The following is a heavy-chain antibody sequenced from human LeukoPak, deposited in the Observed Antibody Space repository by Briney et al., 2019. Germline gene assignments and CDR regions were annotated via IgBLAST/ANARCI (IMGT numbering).Heavy chain of an antibody. Sequence: GGSLRLSCAASGFTFSFYWMSWVRQAPGKGLEWVANIKQDGSEKYYVDSVKGRFTISRDNAKNSLYLQINSLGAEDTGVYYCTRAATGMLMARYYYHYMDAWGKGTTVTVSS. J-gene: IGHJ6*03. V-gene: IGHV3-7*01. CDR3: TRAATGMLMARYYYHYMDA. CDR1: GFTFSFYW. CDR2: IKQDGSEK. D-gene: IGHD3-16*01.